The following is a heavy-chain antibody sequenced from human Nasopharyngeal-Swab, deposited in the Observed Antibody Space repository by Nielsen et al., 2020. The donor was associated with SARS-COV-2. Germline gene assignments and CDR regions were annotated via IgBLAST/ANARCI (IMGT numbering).Heavy chain of an antibody. V-gene: IGHV3-23*01. J-gene: IGHJ3*02. CDR2: ISGSGGST. Sequence: GESLKISCAASGFTFSSYSMSWVRQAPGKGLEWVSAISGSGGSTYYADSVKGRFTISRDNSKNTLYLQMNSLRAEDTAVYYCAKGGYLKAAEAFDIWGQGTMVTVSS. CDR1: GFTFSSYS. D-gene: IGHD6-13*01. CDR3: AKGGYLKAAEAFDI.